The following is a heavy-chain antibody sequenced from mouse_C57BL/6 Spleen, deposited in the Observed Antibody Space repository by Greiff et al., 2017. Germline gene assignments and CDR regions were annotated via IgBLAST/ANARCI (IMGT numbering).Heavy chain of an antibody. V-gene: IGHV1-54*01. CDR1: GYAFTNYL. CDR2: IHPNSGST. D-gene: IGHD1-1*01. CDR3: ARYGTVVQYYFDY. Sequence: VQLQQSGAELVRPGTSVKVSCKASGYAFTNYLIEWVKQRPGQGLEWIGMIHPNSGSTNYNEKFKSKATLTVDKSSSTAYMQLSSLTSEDSAVYYCARYGTVVQYYFDYWGQGTTLTVSS. J-gene: IGHJ2*01.